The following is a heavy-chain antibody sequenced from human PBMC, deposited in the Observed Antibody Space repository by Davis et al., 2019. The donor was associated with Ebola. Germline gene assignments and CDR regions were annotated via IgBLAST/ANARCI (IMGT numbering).Heavy chain of an antibody. CDR2: IIPIFGTA. V-gene: IGHV1-69*13. D-gene: IGHD2-2*01. CDR1: GGTFSSYA. CDR3: ARVTGDCSSTSCPGNWFDP. Sequence: SVKVSCKASGGTFSSYAISWVRQAPGQGLEWMGGIIPIFGTANYAQKFQGRVTITADESTSTAYMELSSLRSEDTAVYYCARVTGDCSSTSCPGNWFDPWGQGTLVTVSS. J-gene: IGHJ5*02.